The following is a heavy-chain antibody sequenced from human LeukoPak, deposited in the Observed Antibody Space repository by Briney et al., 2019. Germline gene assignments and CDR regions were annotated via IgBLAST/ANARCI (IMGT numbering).Heavy chain of an antibody. CDR1: RFTFSALW. V-gene: IGHV3-7*01. Sequence: PAVTLSFSCAGSRFTFSALWRSWHPQAPGKGLKGVAHINSGGSEYYSVDSVKGRFTSSRDNGKGSLDLHMQSLRDEDVSYYYCARGAFGYVYFDYWGQGSMVTVSS. CDR3: ARGAFGYVYFDY. CDR2: INSGGSEY. D-gene: IGHD3-16*01. J-gene: IGHJ4*02.